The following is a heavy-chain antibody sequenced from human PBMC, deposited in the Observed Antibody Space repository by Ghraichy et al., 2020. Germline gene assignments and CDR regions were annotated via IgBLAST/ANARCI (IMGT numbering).Heavy chain of an antibody. CDR2: IRSSGSTI. CDR1: GFSFSTYE. J-gene: IGHJ6*02. CDR3: ARGAGGMDV. V-gene: IGHV3-48*03. Sequence: GGSLRLSCGASGFSFSTYEMNWVRQAPGKGLEWVSHIRSSGSTIYYADSVRGRFTISRDNAKNSLFLQMNSLRAEDTAVYHCARGAGGMDVWGQGTTVTVSS.